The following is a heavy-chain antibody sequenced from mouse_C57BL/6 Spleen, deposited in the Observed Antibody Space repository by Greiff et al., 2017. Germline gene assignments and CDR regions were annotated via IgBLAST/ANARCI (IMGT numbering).Heavy chain of an antibody. D-gene: IGHD1-1*01. V-gene: IGHV1-80*01. CDR2: IYPGDGDT. CDR1: GYAFSSYW. J-gene: IGHJ2*01. CDR3: ARNYYGRSNFDY. Sequence: QVQLKESGAELVKPGASVKISCKASGYAFSSYWMNWVKQRPGKGLEWIGQIYPGDGDTNYNGKFKGKATLTADKSSSTAYMQLSSLTSEDSAVYFCARNYYGRSNFDYWGQGTTLTVSS.